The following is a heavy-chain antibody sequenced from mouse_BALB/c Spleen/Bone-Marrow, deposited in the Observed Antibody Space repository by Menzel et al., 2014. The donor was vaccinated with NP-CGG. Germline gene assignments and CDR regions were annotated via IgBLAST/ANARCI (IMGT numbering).Heavy chain of an antibody. CDR2: IYPGDGDT. CDR3: AKSGPYDYAMDY. V-gene: IGHV1-82*01. D-gene: IGHD1-3*01. Sequence: QVQLQQSGPELVKPGASVKTSCKASGYAFSSSWMNWVKQRPGQGLEWIGRIYPGDGDTNYNGKFKGKATLTADKSSSTAYMQLSSLTSVDSAVYFCAKSGPYDYAMDYWGQGTSVTVSS. J-gene: IGHJ4*01. CDR1: GYAFSSSW.